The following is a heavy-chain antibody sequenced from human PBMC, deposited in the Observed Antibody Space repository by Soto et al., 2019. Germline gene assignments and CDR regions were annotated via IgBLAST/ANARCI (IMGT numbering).Heavy chain of an antibody. J-gene: IGHJ4*02. CDR1: GGSISSGGYY. D-gene: IGHD1-26*01. CDR2: IYYSGST. CDR3: ARDGARGKDY. Sequence: PSETLSLTCTVSGGSISSGGYYWSWIRQHPGKGLEWIGYIYYSGSTYYNPSLKSRVTISVDTSKNQFSLKLSSVTVADTAVYYCARDGARGKDYWGQGTLVTVSS. V-gene: IGHV4-31*03.